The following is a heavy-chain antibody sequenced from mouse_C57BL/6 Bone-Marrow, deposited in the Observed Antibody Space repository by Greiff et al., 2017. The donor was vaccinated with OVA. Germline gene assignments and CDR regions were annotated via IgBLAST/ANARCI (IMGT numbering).Heavy chain of an antibody. J-gene: IGHJ2*01. V-gene: IGHV5-16*01. CDR3: ARVDYYGFDY. D-gene: IGHD1-1*01. Sequence: EVQRVESEGGLVQPGSSMKLSCTASGFTFSDYYMAWVRQVPEKGLEWVANINYDGSSTYYLDSLKSRFIISRDNAKNILYLQMSSLKSEDTATYYCARVDYYGFDYWGQGTTLTVSS. CDR1: GFTFSDYY. CDR2: INYDGSST.